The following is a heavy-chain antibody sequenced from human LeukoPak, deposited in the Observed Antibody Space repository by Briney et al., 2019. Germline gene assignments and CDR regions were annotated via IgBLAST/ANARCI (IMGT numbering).Heavy chain of an antibody. J-gene: IGHJ4*02. Sequence: ASVKVSCKASGYTFTVYGISWVRQAPGQGLEWMGWINAYNGNTNYAQKLQGRVTMTTDTSTSTAYMELRSLRSDDPAVYYCARDYYDNSGYYSHTGGYWGQGTLVTVSS. CDR2: INAYNGNT. V-gene: IGHV1-18*01. D-gene: IGHD3-22*01. CDR1: GYTFTVYG. CDR3: ARDYYDNSGYYSHTGGY.